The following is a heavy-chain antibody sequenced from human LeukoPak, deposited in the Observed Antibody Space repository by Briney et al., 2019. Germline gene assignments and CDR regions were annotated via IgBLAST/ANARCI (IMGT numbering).Heavy chain of an antibody. J-gene: IGHJ4*02. V-gene: IGHV5-51*01. Sequence: GESLKISCKGSGYSFTSYWIGWVRQMPGKGLEWMGIIYPGDSDTRYSPSFQGQVTISADKSISTAYLQWSSLKASDTAMYYCAKTKTYYDILTGYYTPYFDYWGQGTLVTVSS. CDR1: GYSFTSYW. CDR2: IYPGDSDT. CDR3: AKTKTYYDILTGYYTPYFDY. D-gene: IGHD3-9*01.